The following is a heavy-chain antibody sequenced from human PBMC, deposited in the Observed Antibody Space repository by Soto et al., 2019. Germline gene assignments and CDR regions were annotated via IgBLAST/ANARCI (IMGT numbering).Heavy chain of an antibody. CDR3: ALFNFGYYDSSGYHPFDY. V-gene: IGHV4-59*01. CDR2: IYYSGST. Sequence: PSETLSLTCTASGGSISSYYWSWIRQPPGKGLEWIGYIYYSGSTNYNPSLKSRVTISVDTSKNQFSLKLSSVTAADTAVYYCALFNFGYYDSSGYHPFDYWGQGTLVTVSS. CDR1: GGSISSYY. J-gene: IGHJ4*02. D-gene: IGHD3-22*01.